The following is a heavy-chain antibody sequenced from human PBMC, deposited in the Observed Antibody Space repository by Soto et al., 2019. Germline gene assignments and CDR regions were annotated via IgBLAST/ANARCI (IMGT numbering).Heavy chain of an antibody. D-gene: IGHD1-1*01. V-gene: IGHV1-18*01. Sequence: ASVKVSCKASGYTFTSYGISWVRQAPGQGLEWMGWISAYNGNTNYAQKLQGRVTMTTDTSTSTAYMELRSLRSDDTAVYYCAIQRGQRTNYYYYYGMDVWGQGTTVTVSS. CDR2: ISAYNGNT. CDR3: AIQRGQRTNYYYYYGMDV. J-gene: IGHJ6*02. CDR1: GYTFTSYG.